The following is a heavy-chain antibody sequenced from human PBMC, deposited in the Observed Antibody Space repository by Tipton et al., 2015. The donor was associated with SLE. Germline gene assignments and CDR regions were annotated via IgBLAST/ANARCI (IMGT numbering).Heavy chain of an antibody. CDR1: GFTFSNYA. J-gene: IGHJ6*02. CDR2: ISYDGSNK. Sequence: SLRLSCAASGFTFSNYAMHWVRQAPGKGLEWVAVISYDGSNKYYAVSVKGRFTISRDNSKNTLYLQMNSLRTEDTAVYYCAKQISPHYGMDVWGQGTTVTVSS. D-gene: IGHD1/OR15-1a*01. CDR3: AKQISPHYGMDV. V-gene: IGHV3-30*04.